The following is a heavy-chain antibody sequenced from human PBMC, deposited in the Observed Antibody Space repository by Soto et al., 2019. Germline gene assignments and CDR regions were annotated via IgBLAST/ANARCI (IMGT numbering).Heavy chain of an antibody. D-gene: IGHD1-26*01. J-gene: IGHJ4*02. CDR1: GFTFSNYA. CDR2: ISGSGGST. V-gene: IGHV3-23*01. CDR3: ANVPVGATGRFDY. Sequence: PWGSLRLSCAGSGFTFSNYAMSWVRQAPGKGLAWVSAISGSGGSTYYADSAKGRFTISRDNSKNTLYLQMNSLRAEDTALYYCANVPVGATGRFDYWGQGTLVTVSS.